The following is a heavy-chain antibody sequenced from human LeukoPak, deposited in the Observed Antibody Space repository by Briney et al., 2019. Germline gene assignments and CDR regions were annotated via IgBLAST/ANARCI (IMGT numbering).Heavy chain of an antibody. CDR1: GFSFSSST. CDR2: ISSSGSSI. CDR3: AKDNSYSGSVY. J-gene: IGHJ4*02. V-gene: IGHV3-21*04. Sequence: GGSLRLSCAASGFSFSSSTMNWVRQAPGRGLEWVSSISSSGSSIYYTDSVKGRFTISRDNSKNTLYLQMDSLRAGDTAVYYCAKDNSYSGSVYWGQGTLVTVSS. D-gene: IGHD1-26*01.